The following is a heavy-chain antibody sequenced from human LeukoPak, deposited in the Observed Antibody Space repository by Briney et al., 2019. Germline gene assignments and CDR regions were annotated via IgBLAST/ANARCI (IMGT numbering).Heavy chain of an antibody. V-gene: IGHV3-74*01. CDR2: IKSDGSGT. D-gene: IGHD5-24*01. J-gene: IGHJ3*02. CDR1: GFTLMGYW. Sequence: GGSLRLSCAASGFTLMGYWMHWVRQVPGKGLVWVSRIKSDGSGTSYVDSVKGRFTISRDNAKNAVYLQMSSLRGEDTAVYYCVREMATGVDAFDIWGQGTMVTVFS. CDR3: VREMATGVDAFDI.